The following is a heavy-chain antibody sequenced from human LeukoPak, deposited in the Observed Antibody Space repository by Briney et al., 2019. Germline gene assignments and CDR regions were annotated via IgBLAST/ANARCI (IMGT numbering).Heavy chain of an antibody. D-gene: IGHD3-22*01. CDR1: GFTFSSYA. V-gene: IGHV3-23*01. J-gene: IGHJ3*02. Sequence: PGGSLRLSCAASGFTFSSYAMSWVRQAPGKGLEWVSAISGSGGSTYYADSVKGRFTISRDNSKNTLYLQMNSLRAEDTALYYCAKEELTNPYYHDSSGYPNDAFDIWGQGTMVTVSS. CDR2: ISGSGGST. CDR3: AKEELTNPYYHDSSGYPNDAFDI.